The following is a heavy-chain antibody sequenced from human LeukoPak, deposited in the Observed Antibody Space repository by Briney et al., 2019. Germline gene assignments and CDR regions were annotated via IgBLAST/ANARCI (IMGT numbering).Heavy chain of an antibody. J-gene: IGHJ4*02. CDR2: INHSGST. CDR3: ARHGRLRSRVYFDY. CDR1: GGSFSGYY. Sequence: SETLSLTCAVYGGSFSGYYWSWIRQPPGKGLEWIGEINHSGSTNYNPSLKSRVTISVDTSKNQFSLKLSSVTAADTAVYYCARHGRLRSRVYFDYWGQGTLVTVSS. D-gene: IGHD5-12*01. V-gene: IGHV4-34*01.